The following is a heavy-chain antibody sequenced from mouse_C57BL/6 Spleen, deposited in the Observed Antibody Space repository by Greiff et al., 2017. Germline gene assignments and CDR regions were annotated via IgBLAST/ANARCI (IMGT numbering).Heavy chain of an antibody. CDR2: IYPGDGDT. CDR3: ARSDYYGSSSYFDY. J-gene: IGHJ2*01. CDR1: GYAFSSSW. D-gene: IGHD1-1*01. Sequence: QVQLKESGPELVKPGASVKISCKASGYAFSSSWMNWVKQRPGKGLEWIGRIYPGDGDTNYNGKFKGKATLTADKSSSTAYMQLSSLTSEDSAVYFCARSDYYGSSSYFDYWGQGTTLTVSS. V-gene: IGHV1-82*01.